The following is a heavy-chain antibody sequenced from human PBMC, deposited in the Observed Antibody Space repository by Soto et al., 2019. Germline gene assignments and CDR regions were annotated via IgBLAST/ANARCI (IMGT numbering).Heavy chain of an antibody. V-gene: IGHV4-59*01. CDR3: ARTHRHCSSTSCYSRFDY. D-gene: IGHD2-2*01. J-gene: IGHJ4*02. Sequence: SETLSLTCTVSGGSISSYYWSWIRQPPGKGLEWIGYIYYSGSTNYNPSLKSRVTISVDTSKNQFSLKLSSVTAADTAVYYCARTHRHCSSTSCYSRFDYWGQGTLVTVSS. CDR1: GGSISSYY. CDR2: IYYSGST.